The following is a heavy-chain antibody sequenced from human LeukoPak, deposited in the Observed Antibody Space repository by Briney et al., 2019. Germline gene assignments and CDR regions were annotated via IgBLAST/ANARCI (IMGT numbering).Heavy chain of an antibody. D-gene: IGHD3-22*01. CDR2: ISWNSGSI. V-gene: IGHV3-9*01. CDR1: GFTFHDYA. Sequence: GGSLRLSCLASGFTFHDYAMHWVRQAAGKGLDWDSGISWNSGSIGYADFVKGRFTISRDNAKNSLYLQMNSLRAEDTALYYCAKDSSGYWAYDAFDIWGQGTMVTVSS. CDR3: AKDSSGYWAYDAFDI. J-gene: IGHJ3*02.